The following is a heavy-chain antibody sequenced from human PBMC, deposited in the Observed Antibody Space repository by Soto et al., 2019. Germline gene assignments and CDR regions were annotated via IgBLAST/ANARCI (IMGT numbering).Heavy chain of an antibody. CDR3: ARDRGYDADDYYYNAMDV. V-gene: IGHV1-69*13. Sequence: SVKVSCKASGGTFSSYAISWVRQAPGQGLEWMGGIIPIFGTANYAQKFQGRVTITADESTSTAYMELSSLRAEDTAVYYCARDRGYDADDYYYNAMDVWGQGTTVTVSS. CDR1: GGTFSSYA. CDR2: IIPIFGTA. J-gene: IGHJ6*02. D-gene: IGHD2-15*01.